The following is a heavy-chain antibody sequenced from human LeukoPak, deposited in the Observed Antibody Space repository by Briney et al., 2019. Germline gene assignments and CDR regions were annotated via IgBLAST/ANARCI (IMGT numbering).Heavy chain of an antibody. J-gene: IGHJ5*02. CDR3: ATRYYDSSGYSNWFDP. D-gene: IGHD3-22*01. CDR1: GGSFSGYY. CDR2: INHSGST. Sequence: SETLSLTCAVYGGSFSGYYWSWIRQPPGKGLEWIGEINHSGSTNYNPSLTSRVTISVDTSKNQFSLKLSSVTAADTAVYYCATRYYDSSGYSNWFDPWGQGTLVTVSS. V-gene: IGHV4-34*01.